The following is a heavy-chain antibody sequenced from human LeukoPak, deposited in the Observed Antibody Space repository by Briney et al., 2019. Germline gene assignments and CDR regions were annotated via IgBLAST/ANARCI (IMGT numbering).Heavy chain of an antibody. D-gene: IGHD2-15*01. CDR3: ARHPFATPFDY. CDR1: GGSITDSY. Sequence: PETLSLTCSVSGGSITDSYWSWIRQPPGKGLEWIGYIFYTGDTNSNPSLKSRVTVSLDTSKNQFSLRLTSVTAADTAVYYCARHPFATPFDYWGLGILVTVSS. CDR2: IFYTGDT. J-gene: IGHJ4*02. V-gene: IGHV4-59*08.